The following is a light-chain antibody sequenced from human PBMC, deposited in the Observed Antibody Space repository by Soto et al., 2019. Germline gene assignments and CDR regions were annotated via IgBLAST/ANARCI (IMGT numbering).Light chain of an antibody. J-gene: IGKJ1*01. V-gene: IGKV1-5*03. CDR1: QTISSW. CDR2: KAS. Sequence: DIQVTQSPSTLSGSVGDRVTITCRASQTISSWLTWYQQKPGKAPKLLIYKASTLKSGVPSRFSGSGSGTEFTLTISSLQPDDFATYYCQHYNSYSEAFG. CDR3: QHYNSYSEA.